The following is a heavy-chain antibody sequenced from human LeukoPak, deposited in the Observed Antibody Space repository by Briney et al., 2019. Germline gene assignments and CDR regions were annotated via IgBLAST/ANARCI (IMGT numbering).Heavy chain of an antibody. D-gene: IGHD6-19*01. CDR2: IYAADSDS. J-gene: IGHJ4*02. V-gene: IGHV5-51*01. CDR3: ARGGSSHWYEFDS. Sequence: GESLKISCKASGDTSTNYWTGWVRQLAGKGLEWMGFIYAADSDSKYSPSFQRQVTISADKSISTAYLQWSSLKASDTAIYYFARGGSSHWYEFDSWGQGTLVTVSS. CDR1: GDTSTNYW.